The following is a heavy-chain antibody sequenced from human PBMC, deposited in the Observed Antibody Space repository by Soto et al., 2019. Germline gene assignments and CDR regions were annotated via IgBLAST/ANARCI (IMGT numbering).Heavy chain of an antibody. V-gene: IGHV3-21*01. Sequence: GGSLRLSCAASGFTFSSYSMNWVRQAPGKGLEWFSSISSSSSYLYYVYSVKGRFSISRDNAKNSLYLQMISRRAEGTAVYYCARESRLGGFDYWGQGSLVTVSS. CDR1: GFTFSSYS. J-gene: IGHJ4*02. CDR3: ARESRLGGFDY. D-gene: IGHD3-16*01. CDR2: ISSSSSYL.